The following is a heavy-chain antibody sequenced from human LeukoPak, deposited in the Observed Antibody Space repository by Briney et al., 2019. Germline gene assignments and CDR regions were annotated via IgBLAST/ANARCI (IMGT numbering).Heavy chain of an antibody. Sequence: PGGSLRPSCAASGFIFSTYAMTWVRQTPGKGLQWVSTISGSGGATYYADSVKGRFTISRDNSKNMMYLQMNSLRAEDTAVYYCAKHILASSRPIDYWGQGTLVTVSS. CDR2: ISGSGGAT. J-gene: IGHJ4*02. V-gene: IGHV3-23*01. CDR1: GFIFSTYA. D-gene: IGHD2-21*01. CDR3: AKHILASSRPIDY.